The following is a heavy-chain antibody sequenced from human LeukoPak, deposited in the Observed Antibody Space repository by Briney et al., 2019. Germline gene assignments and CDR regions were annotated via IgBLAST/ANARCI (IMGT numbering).Heavy chain of an antibody. J-gene: IGHJ4*02. V-gene: IGHV4-39*01. CDR1: GASISGGKDF. CDR3: ARRGIINSSSFFDF. D-gene: IGHD6-13*01. Sequence: SETLSLTFPVSGASISGGKDFWGWIRQPPGKGLEWIGSIYYTGSTYYNPSLKSRVTISVDTSKNEFSLRVYSATAADTAVYYCARRGIINSSSFFDFWGQGTLVTVSS. CDR2: IYYTGST.